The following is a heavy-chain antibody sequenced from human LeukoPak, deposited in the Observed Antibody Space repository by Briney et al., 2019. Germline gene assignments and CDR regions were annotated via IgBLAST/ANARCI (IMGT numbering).Heavy chain of an antibody. CDR1: GYSLTELS. CDR3: AADSGLIIHY. CDR2: FDPADDEI. D-gene: IGHD3-10*01. Sequence: ASVKVSCKVSGYSLTELSMHWVRQAPGKGLEWMGGFDPADDEIVYAQRFQGRVSMTEDTSTDTAYMELSSLRSDATAVYYCAADSGLIIHYWGQGTLVTVSS. J-gene: IGHJ4*02. V-gene: IGHV1-24*01.